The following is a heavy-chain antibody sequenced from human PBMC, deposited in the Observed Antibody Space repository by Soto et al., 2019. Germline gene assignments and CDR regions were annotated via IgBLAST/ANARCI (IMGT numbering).Heavy chain of an antibody. D-gene: IGHD6-6*01. V-gene: IGHV5-51*01. CDR2: IYPGDSDT. CDR3: ARTRSFTLGFYYGRMDV. CDR1: GYSFASYW. J-gene: IGHJ6*02. Sequence: GESLKISCQGSGYSFASYWIGWVRQMPGKDLEWMGIIYPGDSDTRYSPSFQGQVTISADKSLRTAYLQWTSLKASDTALYYCARTRSFTLGFYYGRMDVWGQGTTIIVSS.